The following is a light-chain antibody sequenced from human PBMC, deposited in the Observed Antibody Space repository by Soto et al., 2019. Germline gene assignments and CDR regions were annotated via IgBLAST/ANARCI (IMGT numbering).Light chain of an antibody. Sequence: QSVLTQPASVSGSPGQSITISCTGTSSDIGGYNRVSWYQQHPGKAPKLIIYGVSDRPSGISSRFSGSKSDNTASLTISGLQPEDEADYYCTSYTTTSTYVFGSGTKLTVL. CDR2: GVS. CDR3: TSYTTTSTYV. CDR1: SSDIGGYNR. V-gene: IGLV2-14*01. J-gene: IGLJ1*01.